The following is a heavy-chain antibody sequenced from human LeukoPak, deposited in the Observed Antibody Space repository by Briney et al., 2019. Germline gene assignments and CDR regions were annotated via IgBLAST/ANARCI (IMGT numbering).Heavy chain of an antibody. D-gene: IGHD3-22*01. CDR2: ISYDGSNK. J-gene: IGHJ4*02. CDR1: GFTFTSYA. Sequence: GGSLRLSCAASGFTFTSYAMHWVRQAPGKGLEWVAVISYDGSNKYYADSVKGRFTISRDNSKNTLYLQMNSLRAEDTAVYYCARDPTTMIPHPFDYWGQGTLVTVSS. V-gene: IGHV3-30*01. CDR3: ARDPTTMIPHPFDY.